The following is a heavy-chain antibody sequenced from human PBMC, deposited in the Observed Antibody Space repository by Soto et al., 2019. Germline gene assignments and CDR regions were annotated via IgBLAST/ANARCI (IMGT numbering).Heavy chain of an antibody. CDR3: VRMNADTYTHHYGLGI. CDR1: GFAFTKGIKL. V-gene: IGHV2-26*01. CDR2: MFSDAER. Sequence: APKLGNAARTVRLACTFCGFAFTKGIKLVSWILTCPREALEWLANMFSDAERSYSTSMQNRLTISTDTSGTQVVLTMTNMDPVDTGTYYCVRMNADTYTHHYGLGIPAQPPTVSLYS. D-gene: IGHD1-1*01. J-gene: IGHJ6*02.